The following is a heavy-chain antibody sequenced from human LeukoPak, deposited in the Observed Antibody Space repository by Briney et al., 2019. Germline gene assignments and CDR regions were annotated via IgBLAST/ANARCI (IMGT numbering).Heavy chain of an antibody. CDR2: IYYSGST. V-gene: IGHV4-39*01. CDR3: LGAGAGSSSSVDYYYYMDV. D-gene: IGHD6-6*01. J-gene: IGHJ6*03. Sequence: WVRQAPGKGLEWIGSIYYSGSTYYNPSLKSRVTISVDTSKNQFSLKLSSVTAADTAVYYCLGAGAGSSSSVDYYYYMDVWGKGTTVTVSS.